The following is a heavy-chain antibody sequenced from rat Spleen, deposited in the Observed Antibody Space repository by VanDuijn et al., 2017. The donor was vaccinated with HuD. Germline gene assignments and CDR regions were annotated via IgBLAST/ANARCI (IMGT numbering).Heavy chain of an antibody. J-gene: IGHJ3*01. CDR1: GFTFSSFP. Sequence: EVQLVESGGGLVQPGRSLKLSCAASGFTFSSFPMAWVRQAPKKGLEWVASVNYDGRRIYYRDSVKGRFTISRDNAKSTLYLQMDSLRSEDTATYYCTTRPYYSSLNWFPYWGQGTLVTVSS. CDR3: TTRPYYSSLNWFPY. CDR2: VNYDGRRI. D-gene: IGHD1-2*01. V-gene: IGHV5-20*01.